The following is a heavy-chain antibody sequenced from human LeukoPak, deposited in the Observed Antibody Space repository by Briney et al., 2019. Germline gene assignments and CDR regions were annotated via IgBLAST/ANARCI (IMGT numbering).Heavy chain of an antibody. CDR3: TRVLEY. CDR1: GYTFSDFT. V-gene: IGHV3-48*01. Sequence: GGSLRLSCGASGYTFSDFTMNGVSQAPGKGPEWISYISSGGSVMHYADSVKGRFTISRDNVENSLYLQMNSLRVEDTAVYYCTRVLEYWGQGVLVTVSS. J-gene: IGHJ4*02. D-gene: IGHD1-1*01. CDR2: ISSGGSVM.